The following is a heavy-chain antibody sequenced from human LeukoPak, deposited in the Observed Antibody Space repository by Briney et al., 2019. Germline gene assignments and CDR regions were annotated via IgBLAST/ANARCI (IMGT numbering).Heavy chain of an antibody. CDR1: GFTFPTYA. Sequence: GGSLRLSCAASGFTFPTYAMAWVRQAPGKGLEWVSSISGGAAGTYYAPSVKGRFTVSRDNDKNALYLQMDGLTAADTALYYCARVRGVGTHIWLLPWNLWGQGTLVSVSS. V-gene: IGHV3-23*01. D-gene: IGHD2-21*02. CDR2: ISGGAAGT. J-gene: IGHJ5*02. CDR3: ARVRGVGTHIWLLPWNL.